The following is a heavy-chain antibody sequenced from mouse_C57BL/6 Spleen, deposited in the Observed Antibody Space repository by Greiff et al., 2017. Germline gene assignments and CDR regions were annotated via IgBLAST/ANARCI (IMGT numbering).Heavy chain of an antibody. Sequence: QVQLQQSGAELVRPGASVTLSCKASGYTFTDYEMHWVKQTPVHGLAWIGAIDPETGGTAYNQKFKGKAILTADKSSSTAYMELRSLTSEDSAVYYCTREGYSWFAYWGQGTLVTVSA. CDR3: TREGYSWFAY. CDR1: GYTFTDYE. CDR2: IDPETGGT. D-gene: IGHD2-3*01. V-gene: IGHV1-15*01. J-gene: IGHJ3*01.